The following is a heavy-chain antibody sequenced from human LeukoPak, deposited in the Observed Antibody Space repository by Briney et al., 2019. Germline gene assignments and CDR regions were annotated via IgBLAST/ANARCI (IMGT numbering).Heavy chain of an antibody. J-gene: IGHJ4*02. D-gene: IGHD5-18*01. CDR3: AAGRPYSLLDY. Sequence: GASVKVSCEVSGSSLTELSLYWVRQAPGKGLEWMGGFDVIDAKTFYAQKFQGRVTMTEDSSTDTAYMELSSLRSDDTAFYYCAAGRPYSLLDYWGRGTLLTVSS. CDR1: GSSLTELS. V-gene: IGHV1-24*01. CDR2: FDVIDAKT.